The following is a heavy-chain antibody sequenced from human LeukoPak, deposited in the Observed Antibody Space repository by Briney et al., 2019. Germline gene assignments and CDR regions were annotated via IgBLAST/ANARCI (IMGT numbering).Heavy chain of an antibody. D-gene: IGHD5-18*01. J-gene: IGHJ4*02. Sequence: ASVKVSCKASGYTFTSYGISWVRQAPGQGLEWMGWISAYNGNTNYAQKLQGRVTMTTDTSTSTAYMELRSLRSDDTAVYSCAREGGGYSYGPNFDYWGQGTLVTVYS. CDR1: GYTFTSYG. CDR2: ISAYNGNT. V-gene: IGHV1-18*01. CDR3: AREGGGYSYGPNFDY.